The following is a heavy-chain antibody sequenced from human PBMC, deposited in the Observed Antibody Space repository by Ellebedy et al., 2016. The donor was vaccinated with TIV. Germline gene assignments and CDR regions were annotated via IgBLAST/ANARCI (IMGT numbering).Heavy chain of an antibody. CDR3: ARDHGNYQGFDY. CDR1: RYTFTSYY. Sequence: ASVKVSXKASRYTFTSYYMHWVRQAPGQGLEWMGIISPSGGSTSYAQKFQGRVTMTRDTSTSTVYMELSSLRSEDTAVYYCARDHGNYQGFDYWGQGTLVTVSS. CDR2: ISPSGGST. D-gene: IGHD1-7*01. V-gene: IGHV1-46*01. J-gene: IGHJ4*02.